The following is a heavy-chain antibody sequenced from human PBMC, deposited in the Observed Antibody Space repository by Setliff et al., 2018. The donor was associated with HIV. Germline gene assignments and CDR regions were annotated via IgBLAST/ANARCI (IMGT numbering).Heavy chain of an antibody. CDR3: ARIIMPRGGAFDI. V-gene: IGHV4-39*01. CDR2: IYYSGST. J-gene: IGHJ3*02. CDR1: GDSTTSSSSY. D-gene: IGHD3-10*01. Sequence: PSETLSLTCTVSGDSTTSSSSYWGWIRQPPGKGLEWIGNIYYSGSTYYNPSLKSRVTISVDTSKNQFSLKLSSVTAADTAVYYCARIIMPRGGAFDIWGQGTMVTVSS.